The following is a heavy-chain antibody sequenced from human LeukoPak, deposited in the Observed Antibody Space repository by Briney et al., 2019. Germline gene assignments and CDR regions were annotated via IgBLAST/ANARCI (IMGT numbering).Heavy chain of an antibody. J-gene: IGHJ5*02. CDR1: GFTFSTYS. D-gene: IGHD3-22*01. CDR2: ISSSCAYI. Sequence: PGGSLRLSCAASGFTFSTYSMNWVRQAPGKGLEWVSSISSSCAYIYYADSVKGRFTISRDNAKNSLYLQMNSLRAEDTAVYYCARDGDTDYYDSSGYILENWFDPWGQGTLVTVSS. CDR3: ARDGDTDYYDSSGYILENWFDP. V-gene: IGHV3-21*01.